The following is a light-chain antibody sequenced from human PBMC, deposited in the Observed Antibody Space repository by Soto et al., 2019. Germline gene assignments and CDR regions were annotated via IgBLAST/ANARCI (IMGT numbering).Light chain of an antibody. J-gene: IGLJ1*01. CDR2: DVS. CDR3: SSYTIRSTLGYV. Sequence: QSVLAQPASVSGSPGQSITISCTGTSSDVGGYNYVSWYQQHPGKGPKLMIYDVSNRPSGVSNRFSGSKSGNTASLTIAGLQAEDEADYYCSSYTIRSTLGYVFGTGTKVTVL. CDR1: SSDVGGYNY. V-gene: IGLV2-14*03.